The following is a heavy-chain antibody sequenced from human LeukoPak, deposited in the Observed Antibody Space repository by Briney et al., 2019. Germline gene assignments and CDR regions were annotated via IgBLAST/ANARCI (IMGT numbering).Heavy chain of an antibody. D-gene: IGHD6-19*01. Sequence: ASVKVSCKASGYTFTSHGISWVRQAPGQGLEWMGWISAYNGDTKYAQNLQGRVTLTTYTFTTTAYLELRSLRSDDTAVYYCARDPSNTSGWKTWFDPWGQGTLVTVSS. CDR3: ARDPSNTSGWKTWFDP. J-gene: IGHJ5*02. CDR2: ISAYNGDT. V-gene: IGHV1-18*01. CDR1: GYTFTSHG.